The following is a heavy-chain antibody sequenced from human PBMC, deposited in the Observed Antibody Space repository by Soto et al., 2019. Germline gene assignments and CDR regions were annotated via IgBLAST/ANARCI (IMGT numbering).Heavy chain of an antibody. Sequence: QVQLVQSGAEVKKPGASVKVSCKASGYTFTSYGISWVRQAPGQGLEWMGWISAYNGNTNYAQKLQGRVTMTTDTSPRTADLELRSLGSDDTAVYYCARVTELELRWFDPWGQGTLVTVSS. V-gene: IGHV1-18*01. CDR2: ISAYNGNT. CDR3: ARVTELELRWFDP. D-gene: IGHD1-7*01. J-gene: IGHJ5*02. CDR1: GYTFTSYG.